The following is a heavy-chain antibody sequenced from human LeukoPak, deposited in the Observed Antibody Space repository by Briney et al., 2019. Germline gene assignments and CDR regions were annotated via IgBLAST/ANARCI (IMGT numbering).Heavy chain of an antibody. Sequence: ERSLRLSCAASGFIFSSYGMHWVRQAPGKGLEWVAVISYDGSNKYYADSVKGRFTISRDNSRNTLYLQMNSLRAEDTAVYYCAKDLHNYDFWSGYYGPCDHWGQGTLVTVSS. D-gene: IGHD3-3*01. CDR2: ISYDGSNK. V-gene: IGHV3-30*18. CDR3: AKDLHNYDFWSGYYGPCDH. J-gene: IGHJ4*02. CDR1: GFIFSSYG.